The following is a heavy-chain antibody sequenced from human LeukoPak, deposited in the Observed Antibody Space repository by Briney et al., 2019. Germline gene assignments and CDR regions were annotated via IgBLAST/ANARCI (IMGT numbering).Heavy chain of an antibody. J-gene: IGHJ4*02. V-gene: IGHV4-38-2*01. CDR2: IYHSGST. D-gene: IGHD4-11*01. CDR3: ARSSMTTVYY. Sequence: SETLSLTCAVSGYSISSGYYWGWIRQPPGKGLEWIGSIYHSGSTYYSPSLKSRVTISVDTSKNQFSLKLSSVTAADTAVYYCARSSMTTVYYWGQGTLVTVSS. CDR1: GYSISSGYY.